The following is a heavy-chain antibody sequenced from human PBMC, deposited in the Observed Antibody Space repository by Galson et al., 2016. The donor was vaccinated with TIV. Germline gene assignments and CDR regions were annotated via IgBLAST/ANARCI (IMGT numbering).Heavy chain of an antibody. D-gene: IGHD2-21*01. CDR3: ARPPYCGGECYKYDS. CDR2: IHWDDAE. CDR1: GFSLSTSGVG. Sequence: VKPTQTLMLTCSFSGFSLSTSGVGVGWFRQPPGKALEWLAFIHWDDAERYSPPLLSRLTITKDTSKNQVVLTVINMDPLDTATYYCARPPYCGGECYKYDSWGQGTLVTVSS. V-gene: IGHV2-5*02. J-gene: IGHJ4*02.